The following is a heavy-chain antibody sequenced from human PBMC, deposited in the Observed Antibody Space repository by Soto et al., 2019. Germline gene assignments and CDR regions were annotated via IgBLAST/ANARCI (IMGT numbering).Heavy chain of an antibody. CDR3: AKGTYYASGSYYIDY. CDR2: IVWNSGSV. CDR1: GFSFDDYA. V-gene: IGHV3-9*01. J-gene: IGHJ4*02. Sequence: PGGSLRLSCAASGFSFDDYAMHWVRQAPGKGLEWVSGIVWNSGSVGYAGFVKGRFTISRDNAKNSLYLQMNSLRVEDTALYYCAKGTYYASGSYYIDYWGQGTLVTVSS. D-gene: IGHD3-10*01.